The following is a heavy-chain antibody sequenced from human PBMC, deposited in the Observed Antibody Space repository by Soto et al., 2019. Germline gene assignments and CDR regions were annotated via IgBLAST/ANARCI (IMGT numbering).Heavy chain of an antibody. Sequence: SETLSLTCTVSGGSISSYYWSWIRQPPGKGLEWIGYIYYSGSTNYNPSLKSRVTISVDTSKNLFSLKLSSVTAADTALYYCARVYSSGWGEYYYYGMDVWGQGTTVTVSS. CDR3: ARVYSSGWGEYYYYGMDV. D-gene: IGHD6-19*01. CDR1: GGSISSYY. V-gene: IGHV4-59*01. CDR2: IYYSGST. J-gene: IGHJ6*02.